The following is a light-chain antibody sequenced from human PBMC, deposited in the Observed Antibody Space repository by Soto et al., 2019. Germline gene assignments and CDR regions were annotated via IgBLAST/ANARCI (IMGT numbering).Light chain of an antibody. CDR2: EVS. CDR3: SSYTSSSLWV. Sequence: QSALTQPASVSGSPGQSITISCTGTSSDVGGYNYVSWYQQHPGKAPKLMIYEVSNRPSGVSNRFSGSKSGNTASLTISGLQAEDEADYYCSSYTSSSLWVFGTGTK. V-gene: IGLV2-14*01. CDR1: SSDVGGYNY. J-gene: IGLJ1*01.